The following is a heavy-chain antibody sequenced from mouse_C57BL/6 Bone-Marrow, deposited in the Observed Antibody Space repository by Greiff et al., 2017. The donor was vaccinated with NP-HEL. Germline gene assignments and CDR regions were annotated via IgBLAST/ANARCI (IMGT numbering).Heavy chain of an antibody. D-gene: IGHD2-2*01. V-gene: IGHV5-6*01. J-gene: IGHJ3*01. CDR2: ISSGGSYT. CDR1: GFTFSSYG. Sequence: DVHLVESGGDLVKPGGSLKLSCAASGFTFSSYGMSWVRQTPDKRLEWVATISSGGSYTYYPDSVKGRFTISRDNAKNTLYLQMSSLKSEDTAMYYCARPAMVRVLAYWGQGTLVTVSA. CDR3: ARPAMVRVLAY.